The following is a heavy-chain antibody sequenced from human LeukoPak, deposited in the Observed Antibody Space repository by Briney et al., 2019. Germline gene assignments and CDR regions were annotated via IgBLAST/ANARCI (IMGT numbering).Heavy chain of an antibody. CDR3: ARAGYSYPTGGWDY. V-gene: IGHV3-33*01. CDR1: GFTFSSYV. D-gene: IGHD5-18*01. J-gene: IGHJ4*02. Sequence: GGSLRLSCVASGFTFSSYVMHWVRQAPGKGLEWVAVIWFDGSNYYYADFVKGRFTISRDSSKNTLYLQMNSLRAEDTAVYYRARAGYSYPTGGWDYWGQGTLVTVSS. CDR2: IWFDGSNY.